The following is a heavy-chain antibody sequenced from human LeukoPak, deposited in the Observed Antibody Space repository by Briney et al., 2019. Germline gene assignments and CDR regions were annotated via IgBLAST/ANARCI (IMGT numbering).Heavy chain of an antibody. CDR1: GFTFNDYA. J-gene: IGHJ6*03. D-gene: IGHD6-13*01. CDR3: ANLSPGIAAAGTLLASHAYYYKDV. V-gene: IGHV3-9*01. CDR2: IGWNGGRI. Sequence: PGRSLRLSCVASGFTFNDYAMHWVRQAPGKGLEWVSGIGWNGGRINYADSVEGRFTISRDNAKSSLYLQMNSLRPEDTALYFCANLSPGIAAAGTLLASHAYYYKDVWGIGTTVTVSS.